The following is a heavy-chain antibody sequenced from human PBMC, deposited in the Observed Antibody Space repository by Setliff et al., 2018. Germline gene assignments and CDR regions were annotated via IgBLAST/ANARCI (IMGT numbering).Heavy chain of an antibody. D-gene: IGHD3-22*01. J-gene: IGHJ2*01. V-gene: IGHV4-31*03. CDR1: GGSINSGDYF. CDR2: IYYTGST. CDR3: ARDGSYYDRGGNRTWFFDL. Sequence: PSETLSLTCTVSGGSINSGDYFWSWFRQLPGKGLEWIGYIYYTGSTHYNPSLKSRLTMYVDTSKNQFSLNLKSVTAADTAVYFCARDGSYYDRGGNRTWFFDLWGRGTLVTV.